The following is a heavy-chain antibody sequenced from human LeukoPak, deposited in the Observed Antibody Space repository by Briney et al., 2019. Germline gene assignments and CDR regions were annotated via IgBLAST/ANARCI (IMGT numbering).Heavy chain of an antibody. CDR2: ISYDGSIE. D-gene: IGHD3-9*01. CDR1: GFSFSNYG. Sequence: GGSLRLSCAASGFSFSNYGMHWVRQAPGKGLEWVAVISYDGSIEYYADSVKGRFTISRDNSKNTLYLQMNSLRAEDTAVYYCARAQNVLRYFDWSPHFDYWGQGTLVTVSS. CDR3: ARAQNVLRYFDWSPHFDY. J-gene: IGHJ4*02. V-gene: IGHV3-30*03.